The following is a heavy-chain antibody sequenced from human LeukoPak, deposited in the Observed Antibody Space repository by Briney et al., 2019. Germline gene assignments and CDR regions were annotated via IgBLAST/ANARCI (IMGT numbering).Heavy chain of an antibody. CDR1: GFTFSSYW. J-gene: IGHJ5*02. D-gene: IGHD3-10*01. Sequence: PGGSLRLSCAASGFTFSSYWMSWVRRAPGKGLEWVANIKQDGSEKYYVDSVKGRFTISRDNAKNSLYLQMNSLRAEDTAVYYCAREAYYYGSGSYYGEWFDPWGQGTLVTVSS. CDR2: IKQDGSEK. CDR3: AREAYYYGSGSYYGEWFDP. V-gene: IGHV3-7*01.